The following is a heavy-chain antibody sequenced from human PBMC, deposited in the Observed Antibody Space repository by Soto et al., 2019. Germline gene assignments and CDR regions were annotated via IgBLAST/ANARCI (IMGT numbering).Heavy chain of an antibody. CDR2: TYYRSKWYN. CDR3: ARATRAGSFWSGYHKDGMDV. D-gene: IGHD3-3*01. J-gene: IGHJ6*02. CDR1: GDSVSSNSAA. Sequence: SQTLSLSCAISGDSVSSNSAAWNWLRQSPSRGLEWLGRTYYRSKWYNDYAVSVKSRIPTNPDTSKNQFYLQLNSVTPEDTAVYYCARATRAGSFWSGYHKDGMDVWGQGTTATVSS. V-gene: IGHV6-1*01.